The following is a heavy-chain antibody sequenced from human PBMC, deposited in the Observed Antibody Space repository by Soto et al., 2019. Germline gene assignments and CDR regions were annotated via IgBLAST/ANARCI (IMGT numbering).Heavy chain of an antibody. Sequence: QVQLVQSGAEVKKPGASVKVSCKASGYTFTSYGISWVRQAPGQGLEWMGWISAYNGNTNYAQKLHGRVTMTTDTTTXXAYMELRSLRSDDTAVYYCARDPPYSSGWYAGFDPWGQGTLVTVSS. CDR1: GYTFTSYG. D-gene: IGHD6-19*01. J-gene: IGHJ5*02. V-gene: IGHV1-18*01. CDR2: ISAYNGNT. CDR3: ARDPPYSSGWYAGFDP.